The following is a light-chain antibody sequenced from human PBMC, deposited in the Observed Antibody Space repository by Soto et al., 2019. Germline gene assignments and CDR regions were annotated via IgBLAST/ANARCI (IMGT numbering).Light chain of an antibody. CDR2: KAS. J-gene: IGKJ4*01. CDR1: QTITNR. Sequence: DVQMTQSPSTLSASVGDRVTITCRASQTITNRLAWYQQKAGKAPKLLIYKASSLETGVPSRFSGSGSETEFTLTISSLQPDDFATHYCQQYNSYSPLTFGGGTKVEIK. V-gene: IGKV1-5*03. CDR3: QQYNSYSPLT.